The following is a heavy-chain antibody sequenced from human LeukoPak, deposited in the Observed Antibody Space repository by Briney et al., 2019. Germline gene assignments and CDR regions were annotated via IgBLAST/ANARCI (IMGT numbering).Heavy chain of an antibody. CDR2: IYYSGST. CDR1: GGSISSSSYY. D-gene: IGHD6-13*01. V-gene: IGHV4-39*01. J-gene: IGHJ4*02. Sequence: PSETLSLTCTVSGGSISSSSYYWGWIRQPPGKGLEWIGSIYYSGSTYYNPSLKSRVTISVDTSKNQFSLKLSSVTAADTAVYYCARTSAAGGSFDYWGQGTLVTVSS. CDR3: ARTSAAGGSFDY.